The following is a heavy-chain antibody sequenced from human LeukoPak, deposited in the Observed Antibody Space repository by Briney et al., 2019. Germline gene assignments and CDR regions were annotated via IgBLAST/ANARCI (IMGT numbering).Heavy chain of an antibody. CDR1: GGSISSSSYY. Sequence: SETLSLTCTVSGGSISSSSYYWGWIRQPPGKGLEWIGSIYYSGSTYYNPSLKSRVTISVDTSKNQFSLKLSSVTAADTAVYYCARARFGSSRDHWYFDLWGRGTLVTVSS. CDR3: ARARFGSSRDHWYFDL. CDR2: IYYSGST. D-gene: IGHD1-26*01. V-gene: IGHV4-39*01. J-gene: IGHJ2*01.